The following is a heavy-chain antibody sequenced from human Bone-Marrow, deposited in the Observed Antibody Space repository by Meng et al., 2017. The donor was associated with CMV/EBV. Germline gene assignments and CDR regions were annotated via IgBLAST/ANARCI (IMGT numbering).Heavy chain of an antibody. CDR1: GFTFSSYA. Sequence: GGSLRHSCAASGFTFSSYAMHWVRQAPGKGLEWVAVISYDGSNKYYADSVKGRFTISRDNSKNTLYLQMNSLRAEDTAVYYCARDALPPQPGYYYGMDVWGQGTTVTVSS. CDR3: ARDALPPQPGYYYGMDV. D-gene: IGHD6-13*01. V-gene: IGHV3-30*04. CDR2: ISYDGSNK. J-gene: IGHJ6*02.